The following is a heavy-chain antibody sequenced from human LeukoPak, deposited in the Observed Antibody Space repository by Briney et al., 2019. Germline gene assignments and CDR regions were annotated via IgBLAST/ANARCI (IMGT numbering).Heavy chain of an antibody. CDR1: GYTFTGYY. V-gene: IGHV1-2*02. D-gene: IGHD6-19*01. Sequence: GASVNVSCKASGYTFTGYYMHWVRQAPGQGLEWRGWINPNSGGTNYAQKFQGGVTMTMNTSISTAYMELSRLRSDDTAVYYCARERYSSGWYGKYYFDYWGQGTLVTVSS. CDR3: ARERYSSGWYGKYYFDY. CDR2: INPNSGGT. J-gene: IGHJ4*02.